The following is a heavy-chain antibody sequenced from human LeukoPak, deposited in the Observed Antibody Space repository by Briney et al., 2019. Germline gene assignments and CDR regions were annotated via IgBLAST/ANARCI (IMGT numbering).Heavy chain of an antibody. CDR1: GGSISDYS. J-gene: IGHJ4*02. CDR3: ARAGGVKTATLDLDY. CDR2: IYYSGSA. V-gene: IGHV4-59*01. Sequence: SETLSLTCTVSGGSISDYSWRWIRQPPGKGLEWIGNIYYSGSANHNPSLKSRVTISRDTSKNQFSLKLTSVTTADTAVYYCARAGGVKTATLDLDYWGQGTLVTVSS. D-gene: IGHD3/OR15-3a*01.